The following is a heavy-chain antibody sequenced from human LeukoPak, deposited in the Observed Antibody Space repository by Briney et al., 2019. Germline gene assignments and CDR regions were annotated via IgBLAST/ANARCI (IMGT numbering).Heavy chain of an antibody. D-gene: IGHD1-26*01. Sequence: SETLSLTCTVSGGSISRYYWSWIRQPPGKGLEWIGYIYYSGSTNYNPSLKSRVTISVDTSKNQFSLKLSSVTAADTAVYYCARAYTESYGDYFDYWGQGTLVTVSS. J-gene: IGHJ4*02. V-gene: IGHV4-59*08. CDR2: IYYSGST. CDR3: ARAYTESYGDYFDY. CDR1: GGSISRYY.